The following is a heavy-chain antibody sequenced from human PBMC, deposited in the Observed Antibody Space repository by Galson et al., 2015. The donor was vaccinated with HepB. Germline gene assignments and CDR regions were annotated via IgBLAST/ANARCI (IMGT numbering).Heavy chain of an antibody. CDR2: IRSKATNYAT. D-gene: IGHD6-13*01. CDR3: IRMADLSGYSSS. J-gene: IGHJ4*02. CDR1: GFTFSGSA. Sequence: SLRLSCAASGFTFSGSAIHWVRQTSGKGQEWVGHIRSKATNYATAYAASLKGRFTISRDDSKNTAYLHMKSLKTEDTAVYYCIRMADLSGYSSSWGQGTLVTVSS. V-gene: IGHV3-73*01.